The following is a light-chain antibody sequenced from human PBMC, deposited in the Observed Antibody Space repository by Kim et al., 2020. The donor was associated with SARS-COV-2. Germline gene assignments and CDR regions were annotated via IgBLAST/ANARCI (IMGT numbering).Light chain of an antibody. CDR2: GAS. J-gene: IGKJ2*01. V-gene: IGKV3-15*01. Sequence: SPGERATLSCRASQSVSSNLIWYQQKPGQAPRLLIYGASTRATGIPARFSGSGSGTEFTLTISSLQSEDFAVYYCQQYNNWPLMYTFGQGTKLEI. CDR3: QQYNNWPLMYT. CDR1: QSVSSN.